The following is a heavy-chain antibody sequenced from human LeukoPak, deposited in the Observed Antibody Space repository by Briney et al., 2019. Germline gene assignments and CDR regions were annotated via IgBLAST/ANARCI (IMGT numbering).Heavy chain of an antibody. CDR3: ARAPTWFDT. Sequence: PSETLSLSCSVSGASTNSYYWSWIPQSPAKGLEWIGYISYSGSTNYNPSLKSRVTISLDTSKNQFSLKLSSVTAADSAIYYCARAPTWFDTWGQGTLVTVSS. CDR1: GASTNSYY. V-gene: IGHV4-59*01. CDR2: ISYSGST. J-gene: IGHJ5*02.